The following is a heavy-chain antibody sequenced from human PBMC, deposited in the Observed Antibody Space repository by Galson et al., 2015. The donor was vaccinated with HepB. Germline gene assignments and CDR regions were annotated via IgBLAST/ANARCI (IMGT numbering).Heavy chain of an antibody. V-gene: IGHV3-43D*04. Sequence: SLRLSCAASGFNFDDYAMHWVRQAPGKGLEWTSLITWNGQKTYYADSVKGRFTISRDSSKKFLYLQMNGLRREDTALYYCAKDGSSPYAYYFGDWGQGTLVTVSS. CDR3: AKDGSSPYAYYFGD. J-gene: IGHJ4*02. D-gene: IGHD6-13*01. CDR1: GFNFDDYA. CDR2: ITWNGQKT.